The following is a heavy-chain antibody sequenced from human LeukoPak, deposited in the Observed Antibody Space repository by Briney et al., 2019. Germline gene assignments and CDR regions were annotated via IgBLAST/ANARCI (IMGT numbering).Heavy chain of an antibody. V-gene: IGHV1-69*05. D-gene: IGHD5-24*01. CDR3: ARSPAWLQLYYFDY. CDR1: GGTFTSYA. Sequence: SVKVSGKASGGTFTSYAISWVRQAPGQGRGWMGGIIPIFGTGNYAQKFHGRVTIPTDESTSTAYMELSSLRSEDTAVYYCARSPAWLQLYYFDYWGQGTLVTVPS. J-gene: IGHJ4*02. CDR2: IIPIFGTG.